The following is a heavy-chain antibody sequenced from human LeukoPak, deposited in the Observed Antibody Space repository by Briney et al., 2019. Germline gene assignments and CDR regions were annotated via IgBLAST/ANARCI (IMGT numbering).Heavy chain of an antibody. CDR2: IRYDVSNK. J-gene: IGHJ4*02. Sequence: GGSLRLSCAAPEFTFSSYAMHWVRQAPGKGLEWVAVIRYDVSNKYYADSVKGRFTISRDNSKNTLYLQMNSLRAEDTAVYYCARDTVSSSWYYFDYWGQGTLVTVSS. D-gene: IGHD6-13*01. V-gene: IGHV3-30*04. CDR3: ARDTVSSSWYYFDY. CDR1: EFTFSSYA.